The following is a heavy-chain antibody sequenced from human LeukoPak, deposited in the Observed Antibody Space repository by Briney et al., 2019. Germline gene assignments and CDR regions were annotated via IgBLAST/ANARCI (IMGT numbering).Heavy chain of an antibody. CDR2: ISTSSSYI. V-gene: IGHV3-21*01. J-gene: IGHJ4*02. CDR3: ARDRAVAGPLDY. Sequence: GGSLRLSCTASGFTFSTYNMNWVRQAPGKGLEWVSSISTSSSYIYYADSVKGRFTISRDNAKNSLYLQMNSLRAEDTAVYYCARDRAVAGPLDYWGQGTLVTVSS. CDR1: GFTFSTYN. D-gene: IGHD6-19*01.